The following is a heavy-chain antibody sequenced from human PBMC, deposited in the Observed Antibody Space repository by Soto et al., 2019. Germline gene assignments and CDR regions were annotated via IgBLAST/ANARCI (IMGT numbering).Heavy chain of an antibody. CDR2: ISAYNGNT. V-gene: IGHV1-18*04. CDR1: GYTFTSYG. Sequence: SVQVSFKASGYTFTSYGISWVRQATGQGLEWMGWISAYNGNTNYAQKLQGRVTMTTDTSTSTAYMELRSLRSDDTAVYYCASGGIYYDSSGYYSDAFDIWGQGTMVTVSS. CDR3: ASGGIYYDSSGYYSDAFDI. J-gene: IGHJ3*02. D-gene: IGHD3-22*01.